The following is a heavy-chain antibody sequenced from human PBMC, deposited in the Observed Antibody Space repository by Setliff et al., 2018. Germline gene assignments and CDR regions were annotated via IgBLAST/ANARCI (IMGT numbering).Heavy chain of an antibody. Sequence: ASVKVSCKASGYTFNNYGITWVRQAPGQGLEWMGWINNYSFKTTYPQKFLDRITMTTDTSTSTAYLEFKSLRSDDTAIYYCSRLVRFCTKISCQRLLGDDYWGQGALVTVS. CDR3: SRLVRFCTKISCQRLLGDDY. J-gene: IGHJ4*02. CDR2: INNYSFKT. CDR1: GYTFNNYG. V-gene: IGHV1-18*01. D-gene: IGHD2-2*01.